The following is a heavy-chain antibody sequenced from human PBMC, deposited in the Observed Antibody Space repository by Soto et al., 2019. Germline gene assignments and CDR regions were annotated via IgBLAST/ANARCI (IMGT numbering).Heavy chain of an antibody. J-gene: IGHJ3*02. CDR3: ARDRGDGYNNI. CDR1: GGTFSSYT. V-gene: IGHV1-69*08. Sequence: QVQLVQSGAEVKKPGSSVKVSCKASGGTFSSYTISWVRQAPGQGLEWMGRIIPILGIANYAQKFQGRVTITADKSTSTAYRELSSLRSEDTAVYSCARDRGDGYNNIWGQGTMVTVSS. D-gene: IGHD5-12*01. CDR2: IIPILGIA.